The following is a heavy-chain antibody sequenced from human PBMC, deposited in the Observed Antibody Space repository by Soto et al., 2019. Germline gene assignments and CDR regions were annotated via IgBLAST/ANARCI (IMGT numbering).Heavy chain of an antibody. J-gene: IGHJ6*02. Sequence: EVQLVETGGGLIQPGGSLRLSCAASGFTVSSNYMSWVRQAPGKGLEWVSVIYSGGSTYYADAVKGRFTISRDNSKNTLYLQMNRLRAEDTAVYYCARDTRPGGLSYYYYGMDVWGQGTTVTVSS. CDR1: GFTVSSNY. D-gene: IGHD3-16*02. CDR2: IYSGGST. CDR3: ARDTRPGGLSYYYYGMDV. V-gene: IGHV3-53*02.